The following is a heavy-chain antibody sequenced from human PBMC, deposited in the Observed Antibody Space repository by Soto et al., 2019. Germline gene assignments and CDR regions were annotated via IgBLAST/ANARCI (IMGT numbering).Heavy chain of an antibody. CDR1: GFTFSSYA. CDR3: ARGERDLSDTSRRA. CDR2: ISSGGSHI. J-gene: IGHJ1*01. Sequence: EVQLVESGGDLVKPGGSLILSCAASGFTFSSYAINWVRQAPGKGLEWVSSISSGGSHIYYADSVKGRFTISRDNANNLLFLQMTSLRADDTAVYYCARGERDLSDTSRRAWGQGTLVTVST. D-gene: IGHD6-25*01. V-gene: IGHV3-21*02.